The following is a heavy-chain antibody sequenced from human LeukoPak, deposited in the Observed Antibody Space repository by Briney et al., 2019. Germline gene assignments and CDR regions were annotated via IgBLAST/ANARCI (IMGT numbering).Heavy chain of an antibody. CDR2: IWYDGSNK. CDR1: AFTFSNYG. Sequence: PGRSLRLSCAASAFTFSNYGMHWVRQAPGKGLEWVATIWYDGSNKYYADSVEGRFTISRDNSKNTLYLQMNSLRAEDTAVYYCGRDRGSGTYHDAFDIWGQGTMVTVSS. V-gene: IGHV3-33*01. CDR3: GRDRGSGTYHDAFDI. D-gene: IGHD3-10*01. J-gene: IGHJ3*02.